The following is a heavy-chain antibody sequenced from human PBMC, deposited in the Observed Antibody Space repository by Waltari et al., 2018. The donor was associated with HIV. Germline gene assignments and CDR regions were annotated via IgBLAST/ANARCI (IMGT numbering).Heavy chain of an antibody. CDR1: ADSVSSNTAA. CDR2: TYYRKKWYH. V-gene: IGHV6-1*01. D-gene: IGHD3-10*01. Sequence: IQLQQSGPGLMQPSQTLSLTCVISADSVSSNTAAWTWLRQSPSRGLEWLGRTYYRKKWYHDYTVSLKTRMTLSADASKTQFSLELRSLTFDDSAMYYCAKGAFSGRTSGMFDYWGQGALVTVSS. J-gene: IGHJ4*02. CDR3: AKGAFSGRTSGMFDY.